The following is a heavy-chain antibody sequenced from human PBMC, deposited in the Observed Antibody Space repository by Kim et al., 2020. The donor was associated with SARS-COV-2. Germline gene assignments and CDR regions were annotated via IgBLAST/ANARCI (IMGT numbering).Heavy chain of an antibody. CDR1: GYTLTELS. D-gene: IGHD6-19*01. V-gene: IGHV1-24*01. Sequence: ASVKVSCKVSGYTLTELSMHWVRQAPGKGLEWMGGFDPEDGETIYAQKFQGRVTMTEDTSTDTAYMGLSSLRSEDTAVYYCATDFLESGKKSSGWYEDYWGQGTLVTVSS. J-gene: IGHJ4*02. CDR3: ATDFLESGKKSSGWYEDY. CDR2: FDPEDGET.